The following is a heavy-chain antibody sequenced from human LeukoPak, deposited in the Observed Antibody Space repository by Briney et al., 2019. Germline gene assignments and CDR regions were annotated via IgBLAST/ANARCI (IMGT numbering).Heavy chain of an antibody. Sequence: GGSLRLSCAASGFTLSTYAMHWARQAPGKGLEWVAGISYDGNNDYYPASVKGRFTVSRDNSMNTLYLLMNGLRHEDTAVYYCAREKVVVIPYFDNWGQGTLVTVSS. CDR3: AREKVVVIPYFDN. V-gene: IGHV3-30-3*01. CDR1: GFTLSTYA. J-gene: IGHJ4*02. CDR2: ISYDGNND. D-gene: IGHD3-22*01.